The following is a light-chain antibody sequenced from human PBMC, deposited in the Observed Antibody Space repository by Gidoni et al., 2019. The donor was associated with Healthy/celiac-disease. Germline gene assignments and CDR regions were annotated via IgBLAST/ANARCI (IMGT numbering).Light chain of an antibody. CDR2: RNN. J-gene: IGLJ3*02. V-gene: IGLV1-47*01. Sequence: QSVLTQPPSPSGTPGQRVTISCSGSSSNIGSNYVYWYQQLPGTAPKLLIYRNNQRPSGVPDRFSGSKSGTSASLAISGLRSEDEADYYCAVWDDSLSGWVFGGGTKLTVL. CDR1: SSNIGSNY. CDR3: AVWDDSLSGWV.